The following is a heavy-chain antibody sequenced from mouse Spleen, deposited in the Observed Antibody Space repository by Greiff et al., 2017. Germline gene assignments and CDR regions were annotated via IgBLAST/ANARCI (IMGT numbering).Heavy chain of an antibody. V-gene: IGHV5-9-3*01. J-gene: IGHJ4*01. CDR1: GFTFSSYA. Sequence: EVQLVESGAGLVKPGGSLKLSCAASGFTFSSYAMSWVRQTPEKRLEWVATISSGGGYTYYPDSVTGRFTISRDNAKNTLYLQMSSLRSEDTAMYYCARRAEYYAMDYWGQGTSVTVSS. CDR2: ISSGGGYT. CDR3: ARRAEYYAMDY.